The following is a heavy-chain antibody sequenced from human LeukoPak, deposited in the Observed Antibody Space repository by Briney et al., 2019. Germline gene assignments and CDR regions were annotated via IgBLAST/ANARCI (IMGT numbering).Heavy chain of an antibody. CDR1: GLTFSSYS. D-gene: IGHD3-3*01. CDR3: ARGTYDFVQIDY. Sequence: GGSLRLSCAASGLTFSSYSMNWVRQAPGKGLEWVSSISTSSSYIYYADSVKGRFTISRDNAKNSLFLQRNSLRAEDTAAYYCARGTYDFVQIDYWGQGTLVTVSS. V-gene: IGHV3-21*01. CDR2: ISTSSSYI. J-gene: IGHJ4*02.